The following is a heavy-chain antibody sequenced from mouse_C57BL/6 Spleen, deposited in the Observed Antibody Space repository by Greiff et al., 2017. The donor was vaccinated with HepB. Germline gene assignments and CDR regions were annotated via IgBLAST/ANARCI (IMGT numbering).Heavy chain of an antibody. CDR1: GLSLTSYG. CDR3: ARNSLTVGYFDV. D-gene: IGHD1-1*01. Sequence: VQLKESGPGLVQPSQSLSITCQVSGLSLTSYGVHWVRQSPGTGMEWLGVIWSGGSTDYNAAFIYRLSSSKDNSKSQFFFKMNSLQADDTAIYYCARNSLTVGYFDVWGTGTTVTVSS. V-gene: IGHV2-2*01. J-gene: IGHJ1*03. CDR2: IWSGGST.